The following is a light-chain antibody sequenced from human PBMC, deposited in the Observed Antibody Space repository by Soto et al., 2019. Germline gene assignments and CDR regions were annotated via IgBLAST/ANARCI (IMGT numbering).Light chain of an antibody. CDR2: WAS. J-gene: IGKJ4*01. Sequence: DIVMTQSPDSLAVSLGERATINCKSSQSVLYSSNNKNYLAWYQQKPGQAPKLLFYWASTRESGVPDRFSGSGSGTDFTLTISSLQAEDVAVYYCQQYYSTPLTFGGGTKVVIK. CDR1: QSVLYSSNNKNY. V-gene: IGKV4-1*01. CDR3: QQYYSTPLT.